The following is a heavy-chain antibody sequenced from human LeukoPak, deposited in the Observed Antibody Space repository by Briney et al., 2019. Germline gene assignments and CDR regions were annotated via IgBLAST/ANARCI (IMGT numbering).Heavy chain of an antibody. Sequence: PSETLSLTSTVYGGSIRSYYWSWIRQPPGKGLEWIGYIYYSGSTDYNPSLKSRVTISVATSKNQFSLKVSSVTAADTAVYYCARGYYDSSGQYYRGIFDYWGQGTLVTVSS. CDR1: GGSIRSYY. D-gene: IGHD3-22*01. J-gene: IGHJ4*02. CDR2: IYYSGST. CDR3: ARGYYDSSGQYYRGIFDY. V-gene: IGHV4-59*01.